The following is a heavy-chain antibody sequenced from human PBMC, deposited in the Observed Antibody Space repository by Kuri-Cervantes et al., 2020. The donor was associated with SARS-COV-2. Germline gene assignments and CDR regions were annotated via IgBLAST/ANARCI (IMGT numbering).Heavy chain of an antibody. CDR3: ARRKGGGSWYYYYGMDV. J-gene: IGHJ6*02. CDR1: GFTFSSYA. CDR2: ISSSGSTI. D-gene: IGHD2-15*01. Sequence: GGSLRLSCSASGFTFSSYAMHWVRQAPGKGLEWVPYISSSGSTIYYADSVKGRFTISRDNAKNSLYLQMNSLRAEDTAVYYCARRKGGGSWYYYYGMDVWGQGTTVTVSS. V-gene: IGHV3-48*03.